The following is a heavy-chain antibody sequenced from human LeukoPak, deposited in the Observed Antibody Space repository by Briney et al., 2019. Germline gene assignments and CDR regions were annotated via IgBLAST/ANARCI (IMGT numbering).Heavy chain of an antibody. CDR3: AKEGGRSYYAFDI. CDR2: ISGSGGST. V-gene: IGHV3-23*01. D-gene: IGHD1-26*01. Sequence: GGSLRLSCAASGFTFSSYAMSWVRQAPGQGLERDSAISGSGGSTYYADSVKGRFTISRDNSKNTLYLQMNSLRAEDTAVYYCAKEGGRSYYAFDIWGQGTMVTVSS. J-gene: IGHJ3*02. CDR1: GFTFSSYA.